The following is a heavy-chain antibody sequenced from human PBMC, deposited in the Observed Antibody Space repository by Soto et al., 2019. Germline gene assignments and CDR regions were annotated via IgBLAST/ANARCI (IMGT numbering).Heavy chain of an antibody. CDR2: INPGGVST. D-gene: IGHD4-17*01. CDR3: ARGGNGDNVGYWYFDL. V-gene: IGHV1-46*01. Sequence: QVQLVQSGAEVKKPGASVEVSCKASGYTFTTYYIHWVRHAPGQGLEWMGVINPGGVSTKYAQKFQARVTMTSDTSPSTVYMDLSSLRSEDTAVYFCARGGNGDNVGYWYFDLWGRGTLVTVSP. J-gene: IGHJ2*01. CDR1: GYTFTTYY.